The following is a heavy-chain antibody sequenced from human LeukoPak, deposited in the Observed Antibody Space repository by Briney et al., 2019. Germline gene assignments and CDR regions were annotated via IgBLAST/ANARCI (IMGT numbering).Heavy chain of an antibody. Sequence: GSLRLSCAASGFTFSSYSMNWVRQAPGKGLEWVSSISSSSSYIYYADSVKGRFTIPRDNAKNSLYLQMNSLRAEDTAVYYCASMNGGNSDYFQHWGQGTLVTVSS. D-gene: IGHD4-23*01. CDR2: ISSSSSYI. V-gene: IGHV3-21*01. CDR3: ASMNGGNSDYFQH. J-gene: IGHJ1*01. CDR1: GFTFSSYS.